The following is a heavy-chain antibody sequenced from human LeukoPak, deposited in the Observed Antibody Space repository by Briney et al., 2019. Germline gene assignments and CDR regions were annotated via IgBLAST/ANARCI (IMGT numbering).Heavy chain of an antibody. D-gene: IGHD5-12*01. Sequence: GGSLRLSCAASGFIFSQYSMNWVRQVPGKGLEWVSHIRYTSETFYADSVKGRFTISRDVARNSLYLQMNNLRVEDTAIYYCARDAGNSAYGCDVWGQGTLVTVSS. CDR3: ARDAGNSAYGCDV. V-gene: IGHV3-48*01. CDR2: IRYTSET. CDR1: GFIFSQYS. J-gene: IGHJ4*02.